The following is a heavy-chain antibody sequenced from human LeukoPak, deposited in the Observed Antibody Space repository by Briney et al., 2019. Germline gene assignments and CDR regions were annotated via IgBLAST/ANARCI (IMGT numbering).Heavy chain of an antibody. CDR2: ISWNSGSI. CDR1: GFTFDDYA. V-gene: IGHV3-9*01. D-gene: IGHD3-10*01. Sequence: PGRSLRLSCAASGFTFDDYAMHWVRQAPGKGLEWVSGISWNSGSIGYADSVKGRFTISRDNAKNSLYLQMNSLRAEDTALYYCAKGSWFGELLSEYFQHWGQGTLVTVSS. CDR3: AKGSWFGELLSEYFQH. J-gene: IGHJ1*01.